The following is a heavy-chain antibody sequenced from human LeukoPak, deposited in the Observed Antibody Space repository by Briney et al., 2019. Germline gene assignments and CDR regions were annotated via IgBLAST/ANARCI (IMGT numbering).Heavy chain of an antibody. CDR1: GGSISSYY. CDR2: IYYSGST. D-gene: IGHD6-13*01. J-gene: IGHJ4*02. V-gene: IGHV4-59*08. CDR3: ARRDKGSSFDY. Sequence: SETLSLTCTVSGGSISSYYWSWIRQPPGKGLEGIGYIYYSGSTNYNPSLKSRVTISVDTSKNQFSLKLSSVTAADTTVYYCARRDKGSSFDYWGQGTLVTVSS.